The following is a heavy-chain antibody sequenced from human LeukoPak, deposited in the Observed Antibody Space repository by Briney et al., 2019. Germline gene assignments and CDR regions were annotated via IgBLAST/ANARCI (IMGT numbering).Heavy chain of an antibody. CDR3: ARPFGNSMYKWLDP. D-gene: IGHD1-14*01. CDR2: IYTTVTT. V-gene: IGHV4-4*08. CDR1: GDSISSYY. Sequence: SETLSLTCTVSGDSISSYYWSCIRQTPGKGLEGIGYIYTTVTTDYNPSLKSRVTMSGDTSKNHCSLQLSSVTAADPAVYFCARPFGNSMYKWLDPWGQGILVTVSS. J-gene: IGHJ5*02.